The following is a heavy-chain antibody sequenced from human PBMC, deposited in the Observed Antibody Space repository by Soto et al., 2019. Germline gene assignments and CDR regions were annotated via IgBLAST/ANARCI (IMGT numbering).Heavy chain of an antibody. CDR3: ARVVVRGVYGGKYYFDY. CDR1: GGSINNGGYY. J-gene: IGHJ4*02. V-gene: IGHV4-31*03. D-gene: IGHD3-10*01. CDR2: IYYSGST. Sequence: QVQLQESGPGLVKPSQTLSLTCSVSGGSINNGGYYWSWIRQHPGKGLEWIGYIYYSGSTYYNPSLKSRVTISVDTSKNQFSLKLSSVTAADTAVYYCARVVVRGVYGGKYYFDYWGQGTLVTVSS.